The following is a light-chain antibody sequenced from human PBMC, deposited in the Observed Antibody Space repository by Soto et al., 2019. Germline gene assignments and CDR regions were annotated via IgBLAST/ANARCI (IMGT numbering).Light chain of an antibody. J-gene: IGLJ1*01. V-gene: IGLV2-14*01. Sequence: QSVLTQPPSVSGAPGQTVTISCTGSSSNIGAGYPVHWYQHHPGKAPQLMIYEVTNRPSGVSNRFSGSKSGNTASLTISGLQPEDEADYYCSSCTSSTTPLVFGTGTKVTVL. CDR2: EVT. CDR3: SSCTSSTTPLV. CDR1: SSNIGAGYP.